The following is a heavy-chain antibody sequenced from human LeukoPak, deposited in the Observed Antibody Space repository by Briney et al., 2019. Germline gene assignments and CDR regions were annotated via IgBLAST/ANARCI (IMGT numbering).Heavy chain of an antibody. CDR1: GYTFTGYY. Sequence: GASVKVSCKASGYTFTGYYMHWVRQAPGQGLEWMGRINPNSGGTNYAQKFQGRVTMTRDTSISTAYMELSGLRSDDTAVYYCATTGIFGVAKGYFDYWGQGTLVTVSS. CDR2: INPNSGGT. J-gene: IGHJ4*02. V-gene: IGHV1-2*06. D-gene: IGHD3-3*01. CDR3: ATTGIFGVAKGYFDY.